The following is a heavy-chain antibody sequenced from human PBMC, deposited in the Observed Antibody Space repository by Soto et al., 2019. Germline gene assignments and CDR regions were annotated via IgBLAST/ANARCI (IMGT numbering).Heavy chain of an antibody. CDR1: GGSFSGYY. D-gene: IGHD2-15*01. Sequence: LSLTCAVYGGSFSGYYWSWIRQPPGKGLEWIGEINHSGSTNYNPSLKSRVTISVDTSKNQFSLKLSSVTAADTAVYYCARGPLRYCSGGSCYSRVYYYYYGMDVWGQGTTVTVSS. V-gene: IGHV4-34*01. J-gene: IGHJ6*02. CDR3: ARGPLRYCSGGSCYSRVYYYYYGMDV. CDR2: INHSGST.